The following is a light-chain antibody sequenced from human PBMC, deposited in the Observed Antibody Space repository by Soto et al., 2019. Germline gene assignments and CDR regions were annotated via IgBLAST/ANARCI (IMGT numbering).Light chain of an antibody. V-gene: IGKV3-15*01. J-gene: IGKJ3*01. CDR2: GAS. CDR1: QSVTIN. CDR3: QQYNNCPSFT. Sequence: ETEMTQSPATLSVSPGERATLSCRASQSVTINLAWYQQKPGQAPRLLIYGASTRANGIPARFSGSGSGTEFILTISSLQSEDSSIYYCQQYNNCPSFTFGPGTKVDIK.